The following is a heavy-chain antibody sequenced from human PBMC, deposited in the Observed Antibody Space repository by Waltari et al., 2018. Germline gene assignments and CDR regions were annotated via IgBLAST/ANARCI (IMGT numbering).Heavy chain of an antibody. CDR3: AKGVVVTTMNFYYYMDV. D-gene: IGHD2-21*02. Sequence: QVQLQESGPGLVKSSETLSLTCTVSGASIRSYFWSWTRQSPGKGLEWIGYMYHSGSTNYSPSLKSRVTISVDTSKNQFFLKLSSVTAADTAVYYCAKGVVVTTMNFYYYMDVWGKGTPVTVSS. CDR2: MYHSGST. V-gene: IGHV4-59*01. J-gene: IGHJ6*03. CDR1: GASIRSYF.